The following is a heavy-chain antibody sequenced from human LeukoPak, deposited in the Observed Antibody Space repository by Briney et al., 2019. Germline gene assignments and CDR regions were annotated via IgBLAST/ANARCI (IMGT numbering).Heavy chain of an antibody. CDR2: ISYDGSNK. D-gene: IGHD6-13*01. CDR3: ARPYIAAAGTSPFDY. Sequence: PGGSLRLSCAASGFTFSSYVMYWVRQAPGKGLEWVAVISYDGSNKYYADSVKGRFTISRDNSKNTLYLQMNSLRAEDTAVYYCARPYIAAAGTSPFDYWGQGTLVTVSS. CDR1: GFTFSSYV. V-gene: IGHV3-30-3*01. J-gene: IGHJ4*02.